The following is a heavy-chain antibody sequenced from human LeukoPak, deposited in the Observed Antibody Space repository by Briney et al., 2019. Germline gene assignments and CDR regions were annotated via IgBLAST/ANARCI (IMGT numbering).Heavy chain of an antibody. CDR1: GFTFSSYS. CDR2: ISSSSSYI. V-gene: IGHV3-21*01. J-gene: IGHJ4*02. CDR3: ASGLNYYDSSGYYWGGY. D-gene: IGHD3-22*01. Sequence: PGGSLRLSCAASGFTFSSYSMNWVRQAPGKGLEWVSSISSSSSYIYYADSVKGRFTISRDNAKNSLYLQMNSLRAEDTAVYYCASGLNYYDSSGYYWGGYWGQGTLVTVSS.